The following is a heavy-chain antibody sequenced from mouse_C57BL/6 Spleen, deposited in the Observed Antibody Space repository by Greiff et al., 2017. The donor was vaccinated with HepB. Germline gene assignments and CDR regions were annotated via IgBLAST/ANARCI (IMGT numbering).Heavy chain of an antibody. J-gene: IGHJ3*01. CDR3: ARSEDGPFDD. CDR1: GYTFTGYW. V-gene: IGHV1-64*01. D-gene: IGHD2-3*01. Sequence: QVQLQQPGAELVKPGASVKLSCKASGYTFTGYWMHWVKQRTGQGLEWIGMIHPNSGSTNYNEKFKSKATLPVDKSSSTAYMQLSSLASEDSAVYYCARSEDGPFDDWGQGTPVTVSA. CDR2: IHPNSGST.